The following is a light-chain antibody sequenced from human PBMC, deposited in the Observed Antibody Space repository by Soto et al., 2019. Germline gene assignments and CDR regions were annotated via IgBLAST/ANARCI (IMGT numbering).Light chain of an antibody. CDR3: QQYYSCPT. V-gene: IGKV1-8*01. CDR2: AAS. CDR1: QGISSY. J-gene: IGKJ1*01. Sequence: AIRMTQSPSSLSASTGDRVTITCRASQGISSYLAWYQQKPGKAPKLLIYAASTLQSGVPSRFSGSGSGTDFTLTISCLQSEDFATYYCQQYYSCPTFGQGTKVEIK.